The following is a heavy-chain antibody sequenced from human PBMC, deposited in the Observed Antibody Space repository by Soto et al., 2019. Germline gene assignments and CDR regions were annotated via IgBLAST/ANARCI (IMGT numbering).Heavy chain of an antibody. D-gene: IGHD6-13*01. CDR2: INHSGST. Sequence: QVQLQQWGAGLLKPSETLSLTCAVYGGSFSGYYWSWIRQPPGKGLEWIGEINHSGSTNYNPSLKSRVTISVETSKNHFSLKMTSVTAADTAAYYCAGGEGQQLVYFDYWGQGTLVTVSS. CDR3: AGGEGQQLVYFDY. CDR1: GGSFSGYY. V-gene: IGHV4-34*01. J-gene: IGHJ4*02.